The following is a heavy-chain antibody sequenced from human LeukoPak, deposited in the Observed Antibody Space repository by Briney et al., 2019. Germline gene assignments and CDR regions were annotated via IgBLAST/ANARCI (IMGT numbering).Heavy chain of an antibody. D-gene: IGHD2-2*01. V-gene: IGHV3-23*01. CDR1: GFTFSSYG. Sequence: GGTLRLSCAASGFTFSSYGMSWVRQAPGKGLEWVSAISGSGGSTYYADSVKGRFTISRDNSKNTLYLQMNSLRAEDTAVYYCANHNRGYCSSTSCYHWDQGTLVTVSS. J-gene: IGHJ4*02. CDR3: ANHNRGYCSSTSCYH. CDR2: ISGSGGST.